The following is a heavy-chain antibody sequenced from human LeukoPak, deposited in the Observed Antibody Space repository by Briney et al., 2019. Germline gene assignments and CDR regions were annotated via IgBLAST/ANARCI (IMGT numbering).Heavy chain of an antibody. Sequence: SETLSLTCTVSSGPISTYYWSWIRQRAGKGLEWIGRTYSSGSTNYNPSLKNRVTMSVDTSKNQFSLKLSSVTAADTAVYYCARGPYYSGSHSFDYWGQGTLVTVSS. CDR2: TYSSGST. J-gene: IGHJ4*02. V-gene: IGHV4-4*07. CDR1: SGPISTYY. CDR3: ARGPYYSGSHSFDY. D-gene: IGHD1-26*01.